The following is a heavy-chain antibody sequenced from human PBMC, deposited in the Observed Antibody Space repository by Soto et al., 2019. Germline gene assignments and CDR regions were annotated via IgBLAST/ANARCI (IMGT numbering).Heavy chain of an antibody. CDR2: INAGNGYT. V-gene: IGHV1-3*01. D-gene: IGHD2-15*01. J-gene: IGHJ4*02. CDR3: ARGVRVVVNAAIKKDPLDS. Sequence: QVQLVQSGAEVKKPGASVKVSCKASGYTFTSYSLHWVRQAPGQRLEWMGWINAGNGYTKYSQKFQGRVTITRDTSASTAYMELSGLRSEDTAVFYCARGVRVVVNAAIKKDPLDSWGQGTLITVSS. CDR1: GYTFTSYS.